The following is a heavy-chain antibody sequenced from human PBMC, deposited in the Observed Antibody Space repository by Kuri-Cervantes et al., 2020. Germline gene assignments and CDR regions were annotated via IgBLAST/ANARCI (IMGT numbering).Heavy chain of an antibody. Sequence: SETLSPTWTVSGGSINNSSHYWSWIRQPPGKGLEWIGCIYYSGSINYNPSLKSRVTISIDTSKHQFSLKLNSVTAADTAVYYCARDWRGSGDQYPFDLWGRGTLVTVSS. D-gene: IGHD6-19*01. CDR2: IYYSGSI. CDR1: GGSINNSSHY. J-gene: IGHJ2*01. CDR3: ARDWRGSGDQYPFDL. V-gene: IGHV4-61*01.